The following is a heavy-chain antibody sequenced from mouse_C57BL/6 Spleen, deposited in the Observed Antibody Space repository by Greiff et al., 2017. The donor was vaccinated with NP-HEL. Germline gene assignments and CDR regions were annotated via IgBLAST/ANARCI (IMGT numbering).Heavy chain of an antibody. CDR3: ARYHGSSWYFDV. V-gene: IGHV1-76*01. CDR2: IYPGSGNT. CDR1: GYTFTDYY. Sequence: VQLQQSGAELVRPGASVKLSCKASGYTFTDYYINWVKQRPGQGLEWIARIYPGSGNTYYNEKFKGKATLTAEKSSSTAYMQLSSLTSEDSAVYFCARYHGSSWYFDVWGTGTTVTVSS. J-gene: IGHJ1*03. D-gene: IGHD1-1*01.